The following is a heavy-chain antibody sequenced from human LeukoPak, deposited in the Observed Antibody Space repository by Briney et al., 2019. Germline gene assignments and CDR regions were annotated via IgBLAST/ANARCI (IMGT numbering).Heavy chain of an antibody. J-gene: IGHJ5*01. CDR3: ATEKDLLLDS. V-gene: IGHV1-24*01. Sequence: ASVKVSCKVSGYSLSELSTHWVRQAPGQGLEWMGGFDPGDNETIYAQKFQGRVTMTEDTSTDTAYLELSSLRSEDTAVYFCATEKDLLLDSWGQGTPVTVSS. CDR2: FDPGDNET. D-gene: IGHD1-26*01. CDR1: GYSLSELS.